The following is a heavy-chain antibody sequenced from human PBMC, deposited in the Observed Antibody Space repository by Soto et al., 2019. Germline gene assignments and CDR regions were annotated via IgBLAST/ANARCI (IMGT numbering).Heavy chain of an antibody. V-gene: IGHV4-31*03. CDR2: IYYSGST. J-gene: IGHJ3*02. CDR3: ARDVNYKYYYDSSGHAFDI. D-gene: IGHD3-22*01. CDR1: GGSISSGGYY. Sequence: SETLSLTCTASGGSISSGGYYWSWIRQHPGKGLEWIGYIYYSGSTYYNPSLKSRVTISVDTSKNQFSLKLSSVTAADTAVYYCARDVNYKYYYDSSGHAFDIWGQGTMVTVSS.